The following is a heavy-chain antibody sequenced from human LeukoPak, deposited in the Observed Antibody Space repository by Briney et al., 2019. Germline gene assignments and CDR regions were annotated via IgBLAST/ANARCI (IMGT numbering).Heavy chain of an antibody. CDR2: ISGSGGST. D-gene: IGHD6-13*01. Sequence: PGWSLRLSCAASGFTFISYAMSWVRQAPGKGLECVPAISGSGGSTYYADSGKGRVTISRDNSKNPLYLQMNSLRAEDTAVYYCAKASSSWPRGPFAYWGQGTLVTVSS. V-gene: IGHV3-23*01. J-gene: IGHJ4*02. CDR3: AKASSSWPRGPFAY. CDR1: GFTFISYA.